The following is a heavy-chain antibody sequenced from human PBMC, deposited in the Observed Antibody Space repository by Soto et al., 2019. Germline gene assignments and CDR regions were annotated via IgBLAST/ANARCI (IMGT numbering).Heavy chain of an antibody. CDR2: IWYDGSNK. D-gene: IGHD3-9*01. Sequence: QVQLVESGGGVVQPGRSLRLSCAASGFTFSSYGMHWVRQAPGKGLEWVAVIWYDGSNKYYADSVKGRFTISRDNSKNTLYLQMNSLRAEDTAVYYCARVIGVLRYFDWGDDAFDIWGQGTMVTVSS. J-gene: IGHJ3*02. V-gene: IGHV3-33*01. CDR1: GFTFSSYG. CDR3: ARVIGVLRYFDWGDDAFDI.